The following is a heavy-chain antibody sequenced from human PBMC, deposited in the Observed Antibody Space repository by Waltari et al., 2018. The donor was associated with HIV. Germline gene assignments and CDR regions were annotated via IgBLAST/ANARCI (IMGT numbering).Heavy chain of an antibody. J-gene: IGHJ4*02. Sequence: QVQLVESGGGVVQPGRSLRLSCAASGFTFSSYGMHWVRQAPGKVLGWVAVIWYDGSNKYYADSVKGRFTISRDNSKNTLYVQMNSLRAEDTAVYYCAREKVDTTMAVGYYFDYWGQGTLVTVSS. CDR2: IWYDGSNK. D-gene: IGHD5-18*01. CDR1: GFTFSSYG. CDR3: AREKVDTTMAVGYYFDY. V-gene: IGHV3-33*01.